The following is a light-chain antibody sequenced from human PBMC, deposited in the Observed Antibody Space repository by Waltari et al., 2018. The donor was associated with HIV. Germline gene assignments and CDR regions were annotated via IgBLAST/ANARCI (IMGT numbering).Light chain of an antibody. Sequence: QSVLTQPPSVSAAPGQKVTISCSGRSPNIWRHYVSWYQQLPGAAPKLLIYDNTERPSGIPDRFSGSKSGTSATLGITGLQTGDEADYYCGTWDSSLGGWVFGGGTKLAVL. CDR2: DNT. CDR1: SPNIWRHY. J-gene: IGLJ3*02. V-gene: IGLV1-51*01. CDR3: GTWDSSLGGWV.